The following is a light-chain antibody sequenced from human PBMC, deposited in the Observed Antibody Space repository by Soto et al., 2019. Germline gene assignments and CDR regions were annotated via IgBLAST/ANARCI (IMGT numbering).Light chain of an antibody. V-gene: IGLV2-11*01. J-gene: IGLJ1*01. CDR3: CSYAGSYTYV. CDR2: DVS. Sequence: QSVLTQPRSVSGSPGQSVTISCTGISSDVGGYSYVSWYQHHPGKAPKLMIYDVSKRPSGVPDRFSGSKSGNTASLTISGLQAEDEADYYCCSYAGSYTYVFGTGTKLTVL. CDR1: SSDVGGYSY.